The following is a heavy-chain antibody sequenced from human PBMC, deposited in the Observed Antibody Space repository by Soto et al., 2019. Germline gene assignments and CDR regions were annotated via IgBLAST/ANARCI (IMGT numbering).Heavy chain of an antibody. V-gene: IGHV1-69*13. CDR3: ARPYGDYVGYYYYYGMDV. CDR2: IIPIFGTA. D-gene: IGHD4-17*01. J-gene: IGHJ6*02. CDR1: GGTFSSYA. Sequence: SVKVSCKASGGTFSSYASSWVRQAPGQGLEWMGGIIPIFGTANYAQKFQGRVTITADESTSTAYMELSSLRSEDTAVYYCARPYGDYVGYYYYYGMDVWGQGTTVTVSS.